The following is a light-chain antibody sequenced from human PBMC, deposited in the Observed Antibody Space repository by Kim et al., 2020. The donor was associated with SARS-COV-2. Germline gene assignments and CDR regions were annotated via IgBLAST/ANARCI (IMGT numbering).Light chain of an antibody. V-gene: IGKV3-20*01. CDR3: QQYGSSPQT. CDR1: QSVSSTY. Sequence: SPGEPATLSCRASQSVSSTYLAWCQQRPGQAPRLLIYDASSRATGIPDRFSGSGSGTDFTLTISRLEPEDFAVYYCQQYGSSPQTFGQGTKVDIK. J-gene: IGKJ1*01. CDR2: DAS.